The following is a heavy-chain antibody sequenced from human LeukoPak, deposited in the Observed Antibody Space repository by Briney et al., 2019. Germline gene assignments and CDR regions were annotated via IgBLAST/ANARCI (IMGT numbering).Heavy chain of an antibody. V-gene: IGHV3-23*01. CDR2: IGGSGGST. CDR3: AKAGYSGYDFDFRSS. CDR1: GFTFGSYA. D-gene: IGHD5-12*01. J-gene: IGHJ4*02. Sequence: PGGSLRLSCAASGFTFGSYAMSWVRQAPGKGLEWVSGIGGSGGSTEYADSVKGRFTISRDNSKNTLYLQMNSLRAEDTAVYYCAKAGYSGYDFDFRSSWGQGTLVTVSS.